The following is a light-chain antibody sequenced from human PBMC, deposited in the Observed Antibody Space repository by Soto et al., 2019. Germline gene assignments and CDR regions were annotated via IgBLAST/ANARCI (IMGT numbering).Light chain of an antibody. J-gene: IGKJ4*01. CDR2: SAS. V-gene: IGKV1-9*01. Sequence: IQLTQSPSSLSASVGDRVTITCRASQGITSYLAWYQQRPGKAPGLLIYSASTLQSGVPSRFSGSGYGTDFSLTISNLQPEDFATYYCQQANSFPLTFGGGTKVDIK. CDR3: QQANSFPLT. CDR1: QGITSY.